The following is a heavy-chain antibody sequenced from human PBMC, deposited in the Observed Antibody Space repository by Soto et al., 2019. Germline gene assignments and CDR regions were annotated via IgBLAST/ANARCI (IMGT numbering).Heavy chain of an antibody. Sequence: GGSLRLSCAASGFTFSSYGMHWVRQAPGKGLEWVAVIWYDGSNKYYADSVKGRFTISRDNSKNTLYLQMNSLRAEDTAVYYCASIAAAGTPNDAFDIWGQGTMVTVSS. D-gene: IGHD6-13*01. CDR1: GFTFSSYG. V-gene: IGHV3-33*01. CDR2: IWYDGSNK. CDR3: ASIAAAGTPNDAFDI. J-gene: IGHJ3*02.